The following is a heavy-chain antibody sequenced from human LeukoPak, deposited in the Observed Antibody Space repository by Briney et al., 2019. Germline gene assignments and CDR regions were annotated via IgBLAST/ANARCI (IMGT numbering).Heavy chain of an antibody. V-gene: IGHV3-23*01. Sequence: PGGSLRLSCAASGFTFSSYAMSWVRQAPGKGLEWVSAISGGGGNTYYADSVKGRFTISRDNSKNTLYLQMTSLRAEDTAVYYCARDIRMVGATHYFDYWGPGALVTVSS. CDR3: ARDIRMVGATHYFDY. CDR2: ISGGGGNT. CDR1: GFTFSSYA. D-gene: IGHD1-26*01. J-gene: IGHJ4*02.